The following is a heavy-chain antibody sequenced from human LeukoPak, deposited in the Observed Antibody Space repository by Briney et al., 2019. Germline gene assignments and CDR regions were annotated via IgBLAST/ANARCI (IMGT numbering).Heavy chain of an antibody. Sequence: SEILSLTCAVSGGSMDTYYWTWIRQPPGRGLEWIGNVYYNGHTNYNPSLKSRVTISVDTSKNQFSLRLSSVTAADTALYYCARVVVGATNFYYGMDVWGQGTTVTVSS. CDR3: ARVVVGATNFYYGMDV. D-gene: IGHD1-26*01. CDR1: GGSMDTYY. CDR2: VYYNGHT. J-gene: IGHJ6*02. V-gene: IGHV4-59*08.